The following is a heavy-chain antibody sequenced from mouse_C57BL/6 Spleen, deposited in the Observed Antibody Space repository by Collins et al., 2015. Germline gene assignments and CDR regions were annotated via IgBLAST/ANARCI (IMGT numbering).Heavy chain of an antibody. CDR3: ARLHYYGSSYYAMDY. CDR2: IYPGDGDT. Sequence: VKISCKASGYAFSSYWMNWVKQRPGKGLEWIGQIYPGDGDTNYNGKFKGKATLTADKSSSTAYMQLSSLTSEDSAVYFCARLHYYGSSYYAMDYWGQGTSVTVSS. J-gene: IGHJ4*01. D-gene: IGHD1-1*01. CDR1: GYAFSSYW. V-gene: IGHV1-80*01.